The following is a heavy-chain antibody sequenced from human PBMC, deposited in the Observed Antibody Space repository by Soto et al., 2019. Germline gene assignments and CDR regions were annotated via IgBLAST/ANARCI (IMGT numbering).Heavy chain of an antibody. Sequence: QVQLVQSGAEVKKPGASVKVSCKASGYTFIGHYLHWVRQAPGQGLEWLGWTNPSSGATTFAQKFQGRVTMTRDTSISTAYLELSRLRSDDTAVYYCAREAGTTGNYYYGMDVWGQGTTVTVSS. CDR1: GYTFIGHY. D-gene: IGHD1-7*01. J-gene: IGHJ6*02. CDR2: TNPSSGAT. CDR3: AREAGTTGNYYYGMDV. V-gene: IGHV1-2*02.